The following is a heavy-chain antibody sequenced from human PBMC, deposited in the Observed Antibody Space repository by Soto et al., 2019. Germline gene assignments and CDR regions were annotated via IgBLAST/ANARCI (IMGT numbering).Heavy chain of an antibody. CDR1: GVTVTNNY. D-gene: IGHD3-16*01. CDR2: IYVNNNR. Sequence: HPGGSLRLSCAGSGVTVTNNYMGWVRQAPGKGLEWVSVIYVNNNRYYADSVKGRFTISRDSSKNTVYLQMNSLRAEDTAVYFCARDYSVSGSYAPWFDPWGQGALVTVSS. V-gene: IGHV3-66*01. J-gene: IGHJ5*02. CDR3: ARDYSVSGSYAPWFDP.